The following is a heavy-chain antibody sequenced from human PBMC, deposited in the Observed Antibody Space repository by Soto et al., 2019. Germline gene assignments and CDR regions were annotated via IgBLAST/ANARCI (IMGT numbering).Heavy chain of an antibody. Sequence: GGSLRLSCAASGFTFDDYAMHWVRQAPGKGLEWVSGISWNSGSIDYADSVKGRFTISRDNAKNSLYLQMNSLRAEDTALYYCAKAGEQLDYYMDVWGKGTTVT. CDR3: AKAGEQLDYYMDV. CDR2: ISWNSGSI. D-gene: IGHD6-6*01. V-gene: IGHV3-9*01. J-gene: IGHJ6*03. CDR1: GFTFDDYA.